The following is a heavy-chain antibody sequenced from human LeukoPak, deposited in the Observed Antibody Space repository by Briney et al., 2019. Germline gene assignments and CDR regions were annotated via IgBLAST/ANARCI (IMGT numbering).Heavy chain of an antibody. CDR2: ISAYKGNT. J-gene: IGHJ5*02. CDR3: ARGRSGSYYSGAHWFDP. CDR1: GYTLTSYG. Sequence: PSVNVSCKASGYTLTSYGISWVPQPPGQGLEGMGWISAYKGNTNYAQKLQGRVTMTTDTSTSTAYMELRSLRSDDTAVYYCARGRSGSYYSGAHWFDPWGEGTLVTVSS. V-gene: IGHV1-18*04. D-gene: IGHD3-10*01.